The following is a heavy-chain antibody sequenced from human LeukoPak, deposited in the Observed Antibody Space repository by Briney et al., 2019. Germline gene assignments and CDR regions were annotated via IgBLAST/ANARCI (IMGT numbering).Heavy chain of an antibody. CDR2: IIPILDVA. D-gene: IGHD6-19*01. J-gene: IGHJ4*02. CDR3: ARGVAVASRLGY. CDR1: GGSFNSYV. V-gene: IGHV1-69*04. Sequence: SVKVSCKASGGSFNSYVITWVRQAPGQGLEWMGRIIPILDVANFAQKFQGRVTITADKSTSTAYMELRSLRSDDTAVYYCARGVAVASRLGYWGQGTLVTVSS.